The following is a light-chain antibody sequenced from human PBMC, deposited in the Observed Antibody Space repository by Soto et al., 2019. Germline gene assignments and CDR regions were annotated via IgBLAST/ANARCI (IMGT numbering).Light chain of an antibody. CDR3: QQYNNWRRT. J-gene: IGKJ1*01. CDR2: GAS. V-gene: IGKV3-15*01. Sequence: EIVMTQSPATLSVSPVERATLSCRASQSVSSNLAWYQQKPGQAPRLLIYGASTRATGIPARFSGSGSGTGFTLTISSLQSEDFAVYYCQQYNNWRRTFGQGTKV. CDR1: QSVSSN.